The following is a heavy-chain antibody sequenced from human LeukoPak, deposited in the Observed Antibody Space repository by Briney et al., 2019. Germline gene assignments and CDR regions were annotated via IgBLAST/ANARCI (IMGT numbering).Heavy chain of an antibody. CDR3: AGGYCSCGSCYSIY. J-gene: IGHJ4*02. D-gene: IGHD2-15*01. Sequence: PGGSLRLSCAASGFTFSSYSMNWVRQAPGKGLEWVSSISSSSSYIYYADSVKGRFTISRDNAKNSLYLQMNRPRAEDTAVYYCAGGYCSCGSCYSIYWGQGTLVTVSS. CDR2: ISSSSSYI. CDR1: GFTFSSYS. V-gene: IGHV3-21*01.